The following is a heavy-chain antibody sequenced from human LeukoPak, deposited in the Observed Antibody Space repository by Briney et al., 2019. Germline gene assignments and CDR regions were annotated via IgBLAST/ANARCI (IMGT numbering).Heavy chain of an antibody. CDR3: ARDQESSSWYPFDY. CDR2: IDPNSGGT. Sequence: ASVKVSCKASGYTFTDYYMHWVRQAPGQGLEWMGWIDPNSGGTNYAQKFQGRVTMTRDTSISTAYMELNRLRSDDTAMYYYARDQESSSWYPFDYWGQGTLVTVSS. V-gene: IGHV1-2*02. J-gene: IGHJ4*02. D-gene: IGHD6-13*01. CDR1: GYTFTDYY.